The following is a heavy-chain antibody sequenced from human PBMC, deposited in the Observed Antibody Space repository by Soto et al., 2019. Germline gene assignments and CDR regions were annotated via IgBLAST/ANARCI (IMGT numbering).Heavy chain of an antibody. CDR3: ARVAPGSSGWYPFFVDY. CDR1: GFTFSSYS. J-gene: IGHJ4*02. D-gene: IGHD6-19*01. V-gene: IGHV3-21*01. CDR2: ISSSSSYI. Sequence: GGSLRLSCAASGFTFSSYSMNWVRQAPGKGLEWVSSISSSSSYIYYADSVKGRFTISRDNAKNSLYLQMNSLRAEDTAVYYCARVAPGSSGWYPFFVDYWGQGTLVTVSS.